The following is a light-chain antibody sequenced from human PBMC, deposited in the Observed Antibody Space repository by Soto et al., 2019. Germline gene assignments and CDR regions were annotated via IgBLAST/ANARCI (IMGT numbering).Light chain of an antibody. Sequence: EIVLTQSPATLSLPPGERATLSCRASQSVSNYLAWYQQKPGQAPRLLIYDASSRATGIPGRFSGSGSGTDFTLTISSLEPEDFAVYYCQQRSDWPPFTFGQGTRLEIK. CDR2: DAS. J-gene: IGKJ5*01. V-gene: IGKV3-11*01. CDR1: QSVSNY. CDR3: QQRSDWPPFT.